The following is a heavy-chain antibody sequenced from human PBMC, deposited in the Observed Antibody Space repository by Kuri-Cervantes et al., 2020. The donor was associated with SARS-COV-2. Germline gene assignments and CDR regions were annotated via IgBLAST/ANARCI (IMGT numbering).Heavy chain of an antibody. J-gene: IGHJ3*02. Sequence: LSLTCAASGFTFSSYWMSWVRQAPGKGLEWVANIKQDGSEKYYADSVKGRFTISRDNAKNSLYLQMNSLRAEDTAVYYCARATNYYYDSSGYYYKAFDIWGQGTMVPSPQ. CDR2: IKQDGSEK. CDR1: GFTFSSYW. CDR3: ARATNYYYDSSGYYYKAFDI. D-gene: IGHD3-22*01. V-gene: IGHV3-7*05.